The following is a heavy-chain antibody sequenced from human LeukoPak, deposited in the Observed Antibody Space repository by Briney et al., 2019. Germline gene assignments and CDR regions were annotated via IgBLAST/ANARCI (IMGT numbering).Heavy chain of an antibody. D-gene: IGHD5-12*01. V-gene: IGHV3-30-3*01. CDR1: GFTFSSYA. CDR2: ISYDGSNK. CDR3: ARVGGYDYEGY. Sequence: SGGSLRLSCAASGFTFSSYAMHWVRQAPGKGLEWVAVISYDGSNKYYADSVKGRFTISRDNSKNTLYLQMNSLRAEDTAVYYCARVGGYDYEGYWGQGTLVTVSS. J-gene: IGHJ4*02.